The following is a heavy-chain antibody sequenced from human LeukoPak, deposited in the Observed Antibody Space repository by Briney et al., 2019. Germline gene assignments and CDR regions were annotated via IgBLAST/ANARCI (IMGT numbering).Heavy chain of an antibody. D-gene: IGHD3-9*01. CDR2: ISAYNGNT. V-gene: IGHV1-18*01. Sequence: APVKVSCKASGYTFTSYGISWVRQAPGQGLEWMGWISAYNGNTNYAQKLQGRVTMTTDTSTSTAYMELRSLRSDDTAVYYCARVSPTYYDILTGLFDPWGQGTLVTVSS. CDR3: ARVSPTYYDILTGLFDP. CDR1: GYTFTSYG. J-gene: IGHJ5*02.